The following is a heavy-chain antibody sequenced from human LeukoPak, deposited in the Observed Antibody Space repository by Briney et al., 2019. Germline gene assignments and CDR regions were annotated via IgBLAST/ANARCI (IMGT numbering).Heavy chain of an antibody. J-gene: IGHJ4*02. CDR3: ARENVAGYYFDY. Sequence: SETLSLTCAVYGGSFSGYYWSWIRQPPGKGLEWIGEINHSGSTNYNPSLKSRVTISVDTSKNQFSLKLSSVTAADTAVYYCARENVAGYYFDYWGQGTLVTVSS. CDR1: GGSFSGYY. V-gene: IGHV4-34*01. D-gene: IGHD6-19*01. CDR2: INHSGST.